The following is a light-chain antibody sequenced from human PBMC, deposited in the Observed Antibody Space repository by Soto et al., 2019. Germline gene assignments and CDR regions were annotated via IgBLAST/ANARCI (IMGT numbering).Light chain of an antibody. CDR1: QTIGNY. Sequence: DIQMTQSPSSLPASVGDIVTITCRASQTIGNYLNWYQQRPGKAPNLLISAASTLQSGVPSRFSGSGSGTDFTLTISSLEPEDFAVYYCQKRSNWPPKFGQGTKVDIK. J-gene: IGKJ1*01. CDR2: AAS. CDR3: QKRSNWPPK. V-gene: IGKV1-39*01.